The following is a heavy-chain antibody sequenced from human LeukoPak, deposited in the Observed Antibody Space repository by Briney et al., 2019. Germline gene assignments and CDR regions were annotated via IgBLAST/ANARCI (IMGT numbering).Heavy chain of an antibody. D-gene: IGHD2-15*01. Sequence: APVKGSCKASGYTFTGYYMHWVRQAPGQGLGWMGRINPNSGGTNYAQKFQGRVTMTRDTSISTAYMELSRLRSDDTAVYYCARVHVARYYYYGMDVWGQGTTVTVSS. V-gene: IGHV1-2*06. CDR3: ARVHVARYYYYGMDV. J-gene: IGHJ6*02. CDR2: INPNSGGT. CDR1: GYTFTGYY.